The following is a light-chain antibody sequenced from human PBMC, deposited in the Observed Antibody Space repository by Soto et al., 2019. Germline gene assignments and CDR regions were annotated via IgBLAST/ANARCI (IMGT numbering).Light chain of an antibody. CDR1: NIGTRN. J-gene: IGLJ3*02. CDR3: HVWDSSTAV. CDR2: RDS. Sequence: SYELTQPLSVSVPLGQTASITCGGNNIGTRNVHWYQQKPGQAPVLVVYRDSNRPSGIPERFSGSNSGNTATLTISRAQAGDEADYYSHVWDSSTAVFGGGTKVTVL. V-gene: IGLV3-9*01.